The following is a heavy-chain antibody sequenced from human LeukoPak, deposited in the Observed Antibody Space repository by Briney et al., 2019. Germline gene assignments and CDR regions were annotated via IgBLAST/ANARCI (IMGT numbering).Heavy chain of an antibody. CDR3: ERDLMGIAYREAIYY. Sequence: SETLSLTCTVSGGPISSSSYYWGWIRQPPGKGLEWIGSIYYSGSTYYNPSLKSRVTISVDTSKNQFSLKLSSVTAADTAVYYCERDLMGIAYREAIYYWGQGTLVTVSS. V-gene: IGHV4-39*07. D-gene: IGHD6-13*01. J-gene: IGHJ4*02. CDR1: GGPISSSSYY. CDR2: IYYSGST.